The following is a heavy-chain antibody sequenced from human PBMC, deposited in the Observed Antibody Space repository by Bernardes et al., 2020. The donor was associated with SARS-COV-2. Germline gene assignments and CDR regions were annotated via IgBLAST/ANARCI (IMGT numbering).Heavy chain of an antibody. Sequence: SETLSLTCTVSGGSISSGGYYWSWIRQLPGRGLEWIGYIYYSGSTYYNPSFRRRVTISVDTSKNQFSLRLNSVTAADTAVYYCARLAGYSGYDLRFDDWGQGTQVTVSS. V-gene: IGHV4-31*03. J-gene: IGHJ4*02. CDR2: IYYSGST. D-gene: IGHD5-12*01. CDR3: ARLAGYSGYDLRFDD. CDR1: GGSISSGGYY.